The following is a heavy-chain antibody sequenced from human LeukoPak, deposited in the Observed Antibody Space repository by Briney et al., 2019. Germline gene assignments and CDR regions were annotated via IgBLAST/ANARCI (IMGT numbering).Heavy chain of an antibody. CDR1: GFTFNDAW. CDR2: IKSKIVGGAT. Sequence: TPGGSLRLSCAASGFTFNDAWMNWVRQAPGKGLEWVGRIKSKIVGGATDYAAPVKGRFAISRDDSKNTLYLQMSSLKTDDTALYYCTTRVVTSTFTLLGDYWGQGTLVTVSS. D-gene: IGHD2-15*01. CDR3: TTRVVTSTFTLLGDY. J-gene: IGHJ4*02. V-gene: IGHV3-15*07.